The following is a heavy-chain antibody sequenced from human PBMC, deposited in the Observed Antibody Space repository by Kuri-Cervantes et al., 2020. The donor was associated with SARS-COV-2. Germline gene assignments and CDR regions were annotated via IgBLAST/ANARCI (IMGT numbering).Heavy chain of an antibody. Sequence: GGSLRLSCAASGFTFSSYAMHWVRQAPGKGLEWVAAISYDGSNKYYADSVKGRFTISRDNSKNTLYLQMNSLRAEDTAVYYCASDRSGDTIFGVVIDYWGQGTLVTVSS. J-gene: IGHJ4*02. V-gene: IGHV3-30*04. CDR1: GFTFSSYA. D-gene: IGHD3-3*01. CDR2: ISYDGSNK. CDR3: ASDRSGDTIFGVVIDY.